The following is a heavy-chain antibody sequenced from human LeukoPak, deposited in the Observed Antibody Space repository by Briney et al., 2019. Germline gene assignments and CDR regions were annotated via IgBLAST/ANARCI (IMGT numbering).Heavy chain of an antibody. CDR1: GYTFTAYY. V-gene: IGHV1-2*02. CDR2: INPNSGGT. CDR3: ARIYCSSTSCYHFDY. D-gene: IGHD2-2*01. Sequence: ASVKVSCKASGYTFTAYYMHWVRQAPGQGLEWMGWINPNSGGTNFAQKFQGRVTMTRDTSISTAYMELSSLRSDDTAVCYCARIYCSSTSCYHFDYWGQGTLVTVSS. J-gene: IGHJ4*02.